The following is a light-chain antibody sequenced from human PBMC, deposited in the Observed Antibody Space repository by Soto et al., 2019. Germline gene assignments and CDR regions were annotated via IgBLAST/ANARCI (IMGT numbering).Light chain of an antibody. CDR2: GAS. J-gene: IGKJ1*01. V-gene: IGKV3-11*01. CDR1: QSVSNNY. Sequence: EIVLTQSPGTLSLSPGERATLSCMASQSVSNNYLAWYQQKPGQAPRLLIYGASNRATGIPARFSGSGSGTDFTLTISSLEPEDFAVYYCQQRSNWPPTFGQGTKVDIK. CDR3: QQRSNWPPT.